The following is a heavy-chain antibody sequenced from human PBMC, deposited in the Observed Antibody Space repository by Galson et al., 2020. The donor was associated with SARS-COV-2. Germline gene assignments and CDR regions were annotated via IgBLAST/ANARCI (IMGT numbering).Heavy chain of an antibody. J-gene: IGHJ5*02. CDR2: IGSSSSYT. Sequence: GGSLRLSCAASGFTFSDYYMSWIRQAPGKGLEWVSYIGSSSSYTNYADSVKGRFTISRDNAKNSLYLQMNSLRAEDTAVYYCARDGRYVPHGWFDPWGQGTLVTVSS. V-gene: IGHV3-11*06. CDR1: GFTFSDYY. CDR3: ARDGRYVPHGWFDP. D-gene: IGHD3-16*02.